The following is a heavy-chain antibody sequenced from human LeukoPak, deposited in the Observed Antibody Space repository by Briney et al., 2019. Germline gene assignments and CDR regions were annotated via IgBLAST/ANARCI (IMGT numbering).Heavy chain of an antibody. Sequence: SSETLSLTCTVSGVSISSYYCSWLRQPAGKGLEWIGRIHTSGSTNYNPALKSRVTMSEDTSRNQFSLKLSSVTAADTAVYYCARGYCSGGSCYSYYYYNYMDVWGKGTTVTVSS. V-gene: IGHV4-4*07. CDR2: IHTSGST. J-gene: IGHJ6*03. D-gene: IGHD2-15*01. CDR1: GVSISSYY. CDR3: ARGYCSGGSCYSYYYYNYMDV.